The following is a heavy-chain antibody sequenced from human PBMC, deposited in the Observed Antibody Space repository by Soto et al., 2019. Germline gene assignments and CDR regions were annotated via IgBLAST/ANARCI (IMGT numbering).Heavy chain of an antibody. CDR1: GFTFSSYG. V-gene: IGHV3-33*01. D-gene: IGHD6-13*01. J-gene: IGHJ4*02. CDR3: ARDLQSLRYSSNPFDY. CDR2: IWYDGSNK. Sequence: QVQLVESGGGVVQPGRSLRLSCAASGFTFSSYGMHWVRQAPGKGLEWVAVIWYDGSNKYYADSVKGRFTISRDNSKNTLYLQMNSLRAEDTAVYYCARDLQSLRYSSNPFDYWGQGTLVTVSS.